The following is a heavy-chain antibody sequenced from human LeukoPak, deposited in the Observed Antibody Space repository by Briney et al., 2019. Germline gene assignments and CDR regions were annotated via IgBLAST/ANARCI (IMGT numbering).Heavy chain of an antibody. CDR3: ARDYYDFWSGYLGGYYYYGMDV. CDR2: IWYDGSNK. V-gene: IGHV3-33*01. D-gene: IGHD3-3*01. J-gene: IGHJ6*02. CDR1: GFTFSSYG. Sequence: GGSLRLSCAASGFTFSSYGMHWVRQAPGKGLEWVAVIWYDGSNKYYADSVKGRFTISRDNSKNTLYLQMNSLRAEDTAVYYWARDYYDFWSGYLGGYYYYGMDVWGQGTTVTVSS.